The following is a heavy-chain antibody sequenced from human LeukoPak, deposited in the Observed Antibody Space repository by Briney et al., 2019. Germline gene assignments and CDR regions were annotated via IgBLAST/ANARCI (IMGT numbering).Heavy chain of an antibody. CDR1: GGSISSGGYY. D-gene: IGHD2-21*02. CDR3: VRIRSLIGGDPRYYYYGMDV. J-gene: IGHJ6*02. V-gene: IGHV4-31*03. Sequence: SETLSLTCTVSGGSISSGGYYWSWIRQHPGKGLEWIGYIYYSGSTYYDPSLKSRVTISVDTSKNHFSLKLSSVTAADTAVYYCVRIRSLIGGDPRYYYYGMDVWGQGTTVTVSS. CDR2: IYYSGST.